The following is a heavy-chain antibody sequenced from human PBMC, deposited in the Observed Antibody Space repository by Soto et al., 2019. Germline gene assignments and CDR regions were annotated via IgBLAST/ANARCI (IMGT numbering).Heavy chain of an antibody. CDR1: GFTFSSYS. CDR2: ISSSSSYI. J-gene: IGHJ4*02. D-gene: IGHD3-10*01. V-gene: IGHV3-21*01. CDR3: ARGLGVRGVIITLFDY. Sequence: EVQLVESGGGLVKPGGSLRLSCAASGFTFSSYSMNWVRQAPGKGLEWVSSISSSSSYIYYGDSVKGRFTISRDNANNSLYLQMNSLRAEDTAVYYCARGLGVRGVIITLFDYWGRGTLVTVSS.